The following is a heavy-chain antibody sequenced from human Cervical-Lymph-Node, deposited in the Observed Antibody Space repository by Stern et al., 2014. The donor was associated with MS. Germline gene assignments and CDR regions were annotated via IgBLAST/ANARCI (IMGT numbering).Heavy chain of an antibody. CDR2: MSPTTGSA. CDR1: GYTFTAYF. CDR3: ARDRGSYSDY. D-gene: IGHD1-26*01. V-gene: IGHV1-2*02. Sequence: QLVQSGAEVERPGASVKVSCKASGYTFTAYFLHWVRQAPGQGLEWMGWMSPTTGSATYAQKFQDRVTMSRDTSINTGYMEVSSLRSDDTAVYYCARDRGSYSDYWGQGTLVVVSA. J-gene: IGHJ4*02.